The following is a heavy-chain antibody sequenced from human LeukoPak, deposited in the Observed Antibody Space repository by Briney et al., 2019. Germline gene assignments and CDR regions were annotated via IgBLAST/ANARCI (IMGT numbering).Heavy chain of an antibody. D-gene: IGHD1-26*01. V-gene: IGHV3-21*01. CDR3: ARDLGGSFYFARDY. J-gene: IGHJ4*02. CDR1: GFTFSSYS. CDR2: ISSSSSYI. Sequence: GGSLRLSCAASGFTFSSYSMNWVRQAPGKGLEWVSSISSSSSYIYYADSVKGRFTISRDNAKNSLYLQMNSLRAEDTAVYYCARDLGGSFYFARDYWGQGTLVTVSS.